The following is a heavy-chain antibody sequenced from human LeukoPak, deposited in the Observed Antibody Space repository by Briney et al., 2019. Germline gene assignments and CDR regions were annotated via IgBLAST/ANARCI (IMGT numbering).Heavy chain of an antibody. CDR3: ASANYERSHYYYYYYMDV. V-gene: IGHV3-21*01. J-gene: IGHJ6*03. CDR1: GFTFSSYS. CDR2: ISSSSSYI. Sequence: GGSLRLSCAASGFTFSSYSMNWVRQAPGKGLEWVSSISSSSSYIYYADSVKGRFTISRDNAKNSLYLQMNSLRAEDTAVYYCASANYERSHYYYYYYMDVWGKGTMVTVSS. D-gene: IGHD1-7*01.